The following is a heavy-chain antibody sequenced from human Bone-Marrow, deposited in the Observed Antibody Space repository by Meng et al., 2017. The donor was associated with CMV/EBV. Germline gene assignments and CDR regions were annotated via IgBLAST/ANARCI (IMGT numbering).Heavy chain of an antibody. D-gene: IGHD4-17*01. J-gene: IGHJ4*02. CDR1: GFTFSYAW. CDR2: IKSKIDGGTT. Sequence: GESLKISCAASGFTFSYAWMTWVRQAPGKGLEWVGRIKSKIDGGTTDYAAPVKGRFAISRDDSTNTLYLQMNSLKAEDTAVYYCTTRGDYFDFWGQGTLVTGSS. V-gene: IGHV3-15*01. CDR3: TTRGDYFDF.